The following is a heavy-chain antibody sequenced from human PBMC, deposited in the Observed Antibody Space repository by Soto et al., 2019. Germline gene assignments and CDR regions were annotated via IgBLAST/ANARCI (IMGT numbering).Heavy chain of an antibody. D-gene: IGHD2-15*01. CDR3: ARAYSDAFGI. Sequence: ASVKVSCKTSGFTFGSSAVQWVRQARGQRLEWMGWIVVGSGNTKYAQKFQERVTITRDMSTSTAHMELSSLRAEDTAVYYCARAYSDAFGIWGQGTMVTVSS. V-gene: IGHV1-58*01. J-gene: IGHJ3*02. CDR2: IVVGSGNT. CDR1: GFTFGSSA.